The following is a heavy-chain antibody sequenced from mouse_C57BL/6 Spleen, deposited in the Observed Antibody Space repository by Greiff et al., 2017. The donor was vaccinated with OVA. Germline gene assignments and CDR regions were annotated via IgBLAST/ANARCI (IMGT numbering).Heavy chain of an antibody. CDR1: GYPFTSYW. J-gene: IGHJ2*01. Sequence: VQLQQPGAELVKPGASVKMSCKASGYPFTSYWLTWVKQRPGQGLQWIGDIYPGSGSTNYNEKFKSKATLTVDTSSSTAYMQLSSLTSEDSAVYYCARNDYGYYFDYWGQGTTLTVSS. D-gene: IGHD2-4*01. CDR3: ARNDYGYYFDY. CDR2: IYPGSGST. V-gene: IGHV1-55*01.